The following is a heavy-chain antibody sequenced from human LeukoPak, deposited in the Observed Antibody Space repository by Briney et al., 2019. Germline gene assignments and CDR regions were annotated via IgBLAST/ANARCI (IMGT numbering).Heavy chain of an antibody. CDR2: ISWNSGSI. Sequence: PGGSLRLSCAASGFTFDDYAMHWVRQAPGKGLEWVSGISWNSGSIGYAESVKGRFTISRDNAKNSLYLQMHSLRAEDMALYYCAKDATLVRGYFDLWGRGTLVTVSS. CDR3: AKDATLVRGYFDL. J-gene: IGHJ2*01. D-gene: IGHD4-23*01. V-gene: IGHV3-9*03. CDR1: GFTFDDYA.